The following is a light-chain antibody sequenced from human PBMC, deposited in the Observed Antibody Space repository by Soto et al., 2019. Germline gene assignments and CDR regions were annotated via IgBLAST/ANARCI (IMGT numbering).Light chain of an antibody. CDR1: KNINSY. Sequence: DIQMTQSPSSLSASVGDRVTITCRSSKNINSYLNWYQQKPGKAPKRLIYTASNLHSGVPSRFSGSGSGTDFTLTIGSLQPEDFATYYCQQSYSTPYGFTFGPGTTVEVK. V-gene: IGKV1-39*01. CDR3: QQSYSTPYGFT. CDR2: TAS. J-gene: IGKJ3*01.